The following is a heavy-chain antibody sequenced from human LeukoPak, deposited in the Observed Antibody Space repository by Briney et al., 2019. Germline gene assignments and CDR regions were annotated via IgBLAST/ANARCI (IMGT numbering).Heavy chain of an antibody. D-gene: IGHD3-3*01. CDR3: ARDQKSGLEVLWRY. J-gene: IGHJ4*02. Sequence: GASVKVSCRASGYRFTSYDISWVRQAPGQGLQRMGVISTYTGNTNYAQSFQDRVTMTTDTSTSTVYMELRSLTSDDTAVYYCARDQKSGLEVLWRYWGQGTLVTVSS. V-gene: IGHV1-18*04. CDR2: ISTYTGNT. CDR1: GYRFTSYD.